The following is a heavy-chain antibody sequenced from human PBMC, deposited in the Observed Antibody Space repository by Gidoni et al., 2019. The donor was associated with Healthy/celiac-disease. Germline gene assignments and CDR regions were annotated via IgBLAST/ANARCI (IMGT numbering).Heavy chain of an antibody. CDR1: GFTFSNAW. CDR3: TTVIVDTAMVAY. V-gene: IGHV3-15*01. CDR2: IKSKTDGGTT. Sequence: EVQLVESGGGLVKPGGSLRLSCAASGFTFSNAWMSWVRQAPGKGLELVGRIKSKTDGGTTDYAAPVKGRFTISRDDSKNTLYLQMNSLKTEDTAVYYCTTVIVDTAMVAYWGQGTLVTVSS. D-gene: IGHD5-18*01. J-gene: IGHJ4*02.